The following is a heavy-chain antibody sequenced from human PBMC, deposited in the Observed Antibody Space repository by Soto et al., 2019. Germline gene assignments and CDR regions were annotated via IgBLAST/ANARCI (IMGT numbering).Heavy chain of an antibody. J-gene: IGHJ5*02. CDR2: INHSGST. V-gene: IGHV4-34*01. D-gene: IGHD2-2*01. Sequence: SETLSLTCAVYGGSFSGYYWSWIRQPPGKGLEWIGEINHSGSTNYNPSLKSRVTISVDTSKNQFSLKLSSVTAADTAVYYCARVYCSSTSCYALRKNWFDPWGQGTLVTVSS. CDR3: ARVYCSSTSCYALRKNWFDP. CDR1: GGSFSGYY.